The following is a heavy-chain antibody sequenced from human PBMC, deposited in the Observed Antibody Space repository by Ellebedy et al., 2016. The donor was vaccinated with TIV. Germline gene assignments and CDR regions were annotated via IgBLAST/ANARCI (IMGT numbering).Heavy chain of an antibody. CDR1: GGSISSGGYY. CDR2: IYYSGST. J-gene: IGHJ1*01. D-gene: IGHD3-22*01. V-gene: IGHV4-61*08. CDR3: ARHDRYYDSVRNSRTSKYFQH. Sequence: MPSETLSLTCTVSGGSISSGGYYWSWIRQHPGKGLEWIGYIYYSGSTNYNPSLKSRVTISVDTSKNQFSLKLSSVTAADTAVYYCARHDRYYDSVRNSRTSKYFQHWGQGTLVTVSS.